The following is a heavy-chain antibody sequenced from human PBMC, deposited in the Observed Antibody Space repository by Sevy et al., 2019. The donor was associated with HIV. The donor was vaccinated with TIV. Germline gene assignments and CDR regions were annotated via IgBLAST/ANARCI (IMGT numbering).Heavy chain of an antibody. CDR2: IIPIFGTA. CDR3: AREAGRQAGYFQH. D-gene: IGHD6-13*01. CDR1: GGTFSSYA. V-gene: IGHV1-69*13. Sequence: ASVKVSCKASGGTFSSYAISWVRQAPGQGLEWMGRIIPIFGTANYAQKFQGRVTITADESTSTAYMELSSLRSEDTAVYYCAREAGRQAGYFQHWGQGTLVTVSS. J-gene: IGHJ1*01.